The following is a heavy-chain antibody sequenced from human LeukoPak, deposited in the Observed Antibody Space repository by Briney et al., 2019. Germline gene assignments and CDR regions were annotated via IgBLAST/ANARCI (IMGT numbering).Heavy chain of an antibody. CDR1: GASFSGYY. CDR2: INHSGST. D-gene: IGHD4-17*01. V-gene: IGHV4-34*01. Sequence: PSETLSLTCAVYGASFSGYYWSWIRQPPGKGLEWSGEINHSGSTNYNPSLKIRVTISVDTSKNQFSLKLSSVTAADTAVYYCARGTVTINYWGQGTLVTVSS. J-gene: IGHJ4*02. CDR3: ARGTVTINY.